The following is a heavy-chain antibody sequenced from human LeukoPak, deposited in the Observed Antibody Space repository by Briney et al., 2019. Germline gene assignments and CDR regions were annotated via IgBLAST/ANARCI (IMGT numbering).Heavy chain of an antibody. CDR1: VYTFTKYG. D-gene: IGHD3-22*01. CDR3: AISYNYDSSPYFDEAFDI. J-gene: IGHJ3*02. V-gene: IGHV1-18*01. CDR2: ITAAHKDT. Sequence: ASVKVSCKASVYTFTKYGISWVRQAPGQGLDWVGGITAAHKDTSYAQKFQGRVTVTTDASTNTASMELRSLRSDDTAVYYCAISYNYDSSPYFDEAFDIWGQGTEVTVSS.